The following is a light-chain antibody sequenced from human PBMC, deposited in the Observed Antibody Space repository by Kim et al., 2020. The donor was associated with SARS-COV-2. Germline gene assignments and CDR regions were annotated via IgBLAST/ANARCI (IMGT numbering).Light chain of an antibody. V-gene: IGLV2-14*04. CDR3: TSYTSSNTLHVV. Sequence: ITISCTGTSSDVGGYNYGSWYQQHPGKAPKLMIYDVTNRPSGVSNRFSGSKSGNTTSLTISALQAEDEADYYCTSYTSSNTLHVVFGGGTQLTVL. J-gene: IGLJ2*01. CDR2: DVT. CDR1: SSDVGGYNY.